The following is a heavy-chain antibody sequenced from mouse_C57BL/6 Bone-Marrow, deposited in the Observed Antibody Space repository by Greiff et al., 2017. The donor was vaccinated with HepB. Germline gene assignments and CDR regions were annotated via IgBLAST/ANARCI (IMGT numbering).Heavy chain of an antibody. V-gene: IGHV1-81*01. J-gene: IGHJ3*01. D-gene: IGHD1-1*01. CDR2: IYPRSGNT. CDR3: ARCHGSPWFAY. Sequence: QVQLKQSGAELARPGASVKLSCKASGYTFTSYGISWVKQRTGQGLEWIGEIYPRSGNTYYNEKFKGKATLTADKSSSTAYMELRSLTSEDSAVYFCARCHGSPWFAYWGQGTLVTVSA. CDR1: GYTFTSYG.